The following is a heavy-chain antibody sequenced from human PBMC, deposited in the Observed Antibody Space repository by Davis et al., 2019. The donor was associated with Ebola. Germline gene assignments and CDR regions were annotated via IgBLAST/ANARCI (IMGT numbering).Heavy chain of an antibody. Sequence: AASVQVSCKASGYTFTGYYMHWVRQAPGQGLEWMGRINANSGGTNYVQKFQGRVTMTRDTSISTAYMELGRLRSDDTAVYYWSRSRGPIVVVVGTTNWFDPWGQGTLVTVSS. V-gene: IGHV1-2*06. CDR1: GYTFTGYY. J-gene: IGHJ5*02. CDR3: SRSRGPIVVVVGTTNWFDP. D-gene: IGHD2-15*01. CDR2: INANSGGT.